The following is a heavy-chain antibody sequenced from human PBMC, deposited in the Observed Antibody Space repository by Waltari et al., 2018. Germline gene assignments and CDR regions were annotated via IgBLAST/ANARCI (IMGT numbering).Heavy chain of an antibody. V-gene: IGHV1-3*01. CDR1: GYTFTSYA. CDR3: ARDYGSGSGSYYKKAGGDY. Sequence: QVQLVQSGAEVKKPGASVKVSCKASGYTFTSYAMHWVRQAHGQRLEWMVWINAGNGNTKFSQKFQGRVTITRDTSASTAYMELSSLRSEDTAVYYCARDYGSGSGSYYKKAGGDYWGQGTLVTVSS. CDR2: INAGNGNT. D-gene: IGHD3-10*01. J-gene: IGHJ4*02.